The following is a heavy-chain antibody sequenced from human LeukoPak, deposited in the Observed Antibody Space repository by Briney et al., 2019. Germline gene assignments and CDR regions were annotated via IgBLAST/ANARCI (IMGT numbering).Heavy chain of an antibody. CDR1: GFTFSSYW. Sequence: GGSLRLSCTASGFTFSSYWMHWVRQRPGKGLVWVSRINDDGSSTGYADFAEGRFTISRDNAKNTLYLQISGLRAEDTALYYCTRGGFYYDRSGYFPHFFDSWGQGTLVTVPS. CDR2: INDDGSST. J-gene: IGHJ4*02. V-gene: IGHV3-74*01. D-gene: IGHD3-22*01. CDR3: TRGGFYYDRSGYFPHFFDS.